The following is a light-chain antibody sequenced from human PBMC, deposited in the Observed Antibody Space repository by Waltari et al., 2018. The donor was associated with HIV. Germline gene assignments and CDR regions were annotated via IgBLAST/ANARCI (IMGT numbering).Light chain of an antibody. J-gene: IGLJ2*01. CDR3: QVWDSSSDHPVV. V-gene: IGLV3-21*02. CDR2: DDS. Sequence: SYVLTQPPSVSVAPGQTARITCGGNNIGSKSVHWYQQKPGQAPVLVVYDDSDRPSGIPELFSGSNSGNTATRTISRVEAGDEADYYCQVWDSSSDHPVVFGGGTKLTVL. CDR1: NIGSKS.